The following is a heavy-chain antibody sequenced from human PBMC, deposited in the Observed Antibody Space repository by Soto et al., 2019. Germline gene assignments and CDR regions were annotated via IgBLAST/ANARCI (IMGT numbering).Heavy chain of an antibody. CDR2: IGTAGDT. D-gene: IGHD3-3*01. Sequence: GGSLRLSCAASGFPFSSYDMHWVRQATGKGLEWVSAIGTAGDTYYPGSVKGRFTISRENAKNSLYLQMNSLRAEDTAVYYCARAGYDFWSGYYYYYYGMDVWGQGTTVTVSS. CDR1: GFPFSSYD. CDR3: ARAGYDFWSGYYYYYYGMDV. V-gene: IGHV3-13*01. J-gene: IGHJ6*02.